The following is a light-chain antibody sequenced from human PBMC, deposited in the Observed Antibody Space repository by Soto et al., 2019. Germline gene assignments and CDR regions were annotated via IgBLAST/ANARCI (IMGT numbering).Light chain of an antibody. CDR2: AVS. CDR3: SSYTTNNAHV. CDR1: SSDVGLYDY. Sequence: QSALTQPASVSGSPGQSITISCTGTSSDVGLYDYVSWYQQHPGKAPQLMIYAVSNRPSGVSNRFSASKSGNTASLTISGLQAEDEADYFCSSYTTNNAHVFGGGTKVTVL. V-gene: IGLV2-14*01. J-gene: IGLJ2*01.